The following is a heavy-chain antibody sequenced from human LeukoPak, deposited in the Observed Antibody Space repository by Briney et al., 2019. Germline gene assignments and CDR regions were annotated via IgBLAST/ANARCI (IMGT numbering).Heavy chain of an antibody. J-gene: IGHJ5*02. CDR1: GGTFSSYA. CDR3: ARDGYKLHNWFDP. Sequence: AASVKVSCKASGGTFSSYAISWVRQAPGQGLEWMGGIIPIFGTANYAQKFQGRVTITADESTSTAYMELSSLRSEDTAVYYCARDGYKLHNWFDPWGQGTLVTVSS. CDR2: IIPIFGTA. D-gene: IGHD5-24*01. V-gene: IGHV1-69*01.